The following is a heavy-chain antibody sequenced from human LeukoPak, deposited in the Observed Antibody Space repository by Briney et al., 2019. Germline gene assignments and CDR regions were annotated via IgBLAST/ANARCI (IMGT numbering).Heavy chain of an antibody. V-gene: IGHV3-23*01. CDR3: SKGRWGDT. J-gene: IGHJ4*02. Sequence: PGGSLRLSCAASGFTFRSYDMNWVRQAPGKGLECVSTISGSGGNTHYAGSVKGRFTIPRDDSKNLVYLQMNSLRDEDTAVYYCSKGRWGDTWGQGTLVTVSS. D-gene: IGHD3-16*01. CDR1: GFTFRSYD. CDR2: ISGSGGNT.